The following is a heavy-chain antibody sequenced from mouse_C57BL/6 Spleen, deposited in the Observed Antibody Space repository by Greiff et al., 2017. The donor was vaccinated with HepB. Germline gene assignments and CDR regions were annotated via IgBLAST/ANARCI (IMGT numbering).Heavy chain of an antibody. CDR3: TRCYYGSSYVYWYFDV. D-gene: IGHD1-1*01. Sequence: VQLQQSGAELVRPGASVPLSCKASGYTFTDYEMHWVKQTPVHGLEWIGAIDPETGGTAYNQKFKGKAILTADKSSSTAYMELRSLTSEDSAVYYCTRCYYGSSYVYWYFDVWGTGTTVTVSS. V-gene: IGHV1-15*01. CDR2: IDPETGGT. J-gene: IGHJ1*03. CDR1: GYTFTDYE.